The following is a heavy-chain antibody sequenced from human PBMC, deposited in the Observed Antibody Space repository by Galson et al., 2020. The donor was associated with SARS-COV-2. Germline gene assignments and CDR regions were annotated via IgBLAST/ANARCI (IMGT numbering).Heavy chain of an antibody. CDR1: GESIGDYY. J-gene: IGHJ6*03. V-gene: IGHV4-59*12. CDR3: AKTHVAYGDYYYYMGV. D-gene: IGHD4-17*01. CDR2: ITYSGST. Sequence: SETLSLTCAVSGESIGDYYWSWIRQRPRKGLEWIGHITYSGSTNYTPSLKNRVTISVDTPKNQFSLRLSSVTAADTAVYYCAKTHVAYGDYYYYMGVWGRVTTVTVSS.